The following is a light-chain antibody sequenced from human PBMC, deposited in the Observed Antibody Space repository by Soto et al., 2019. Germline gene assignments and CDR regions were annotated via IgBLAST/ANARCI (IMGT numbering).Light chain of an antibody. CDR2: DAS. CDR3: QQFNSYPLSYT. V-gene: IGKV1-13*02. J-gene: IGKJ2*01. CDR1: QGISSA. Sequence: AIQLTQSPSSLSASVGDRVTITCRASQGISSALAWYQQKPGKAPKLLIYDASSLESGVPSRFIGSGSGTDFTLTISSLQPEDFATYYCQQFNSYPLSYTFGQGTKLEIK.